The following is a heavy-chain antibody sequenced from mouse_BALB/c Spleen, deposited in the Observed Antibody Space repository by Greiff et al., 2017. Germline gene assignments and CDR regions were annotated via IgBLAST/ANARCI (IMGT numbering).Heavy chain of an antibody. Sequence: EVKLVESGGDLVKPGGSLKLSCAASGFTFSSYGMSWVRQTPDKRLEWVATISSGGSYTYYPDSVKGRFTISRDNAKNTLYLQMSSLKSEDTAMYYCARRGDGNHYFDYWGQGTTLTVSS. D-gene: IGHD2-1*01. J-gene: IGHJ2*01. CDR1: GFTFSSYG. CDR2: ISSGGSYT. V-gene: IGHV5-6*02. CDR3: ARRGDGNHYFDY.